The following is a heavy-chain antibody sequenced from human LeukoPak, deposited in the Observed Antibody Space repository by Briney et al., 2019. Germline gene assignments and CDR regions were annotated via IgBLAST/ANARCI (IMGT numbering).Heavy chain of an antibody. D-gene: IGHD3-22*01. CDR3: AKASAMIVVVSKHFDY. J-gene: IGHJ4*02. V-gene: IGHV3-23*01. CDR1: GFTFSSYA. Sequence: GGSLRLSCAASGFTFSSYAMSWVRQAPGKGLEWVSAISGSGGSTYYPDSVKGRFTISRDNSKNTLYLQMNSLRAEDTAVYYCAKASAMIVVVSKHFDYWGQGTLVNVSS. CDR2: ISGSGGST.